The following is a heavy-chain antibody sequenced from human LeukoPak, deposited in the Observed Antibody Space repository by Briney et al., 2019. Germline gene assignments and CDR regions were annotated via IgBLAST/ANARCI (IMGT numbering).Heavy chain of an antibody. CDR2: ISSSGSTI. CDR1: GFTFSDYY. D-gene: IGHD5-18*01. V-gene: IGHV3-11*01. J-gene: IGHJ6*02. CDR3: ARDRGYSYGTNYYYYGMDV. Sequence: GGSLRLSGAASGFTFSDYYMSWIRQAPGKWLEWVSYISSSGSTIYYADSVKGRFTISRDNAKNSLYLQMNSLRAEDTAVYYCARDRGYSYGTNYYYYGMDVWGQGTTVTVSS.